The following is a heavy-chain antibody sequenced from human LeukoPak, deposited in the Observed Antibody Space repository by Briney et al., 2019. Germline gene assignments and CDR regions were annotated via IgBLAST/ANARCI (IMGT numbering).Heavy chain of an antibody. J-gene: IGHJ4*02. CDR2: IHPSGTL. CDR3: SRGLDSRKLGY. Sequence: SQTLSLTCTVSGASFSSGDQYWNWIRQSPGKGLELIGSIHPSGTLYNNPSLESRVTMSMDTSKNQFSLNLNSVTAADTAVYFCSRGLDSRKLGYWGQGTLVTVSS. CDR1: GASFSSGDQY. D-gene: IGHD3-22*01. V-gene: IGHV4-31*03.